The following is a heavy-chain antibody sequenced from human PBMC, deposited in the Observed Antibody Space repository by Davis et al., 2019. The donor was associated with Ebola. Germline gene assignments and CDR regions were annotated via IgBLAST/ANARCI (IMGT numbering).Heavy chain of an antibody. CDR2: IKQDGSEK. Sequence: GESLKISCAASGFTFSSYWMSWVRQAPGKGLEWVANIKQDGSEKYYVDSVKGRFTISRDNAKNSLYLQMNSLRAEDTAVYYCARDSGTAVLEWLLSEKLDYWGQGTLVTVSS. CDR3: ARDSGTAVLEWLLSEKLDY. CDR1: GFTFSSYW. J-gene: IGHJ4*02. D-gene: IGHD3-3*02. V-gene: IGHV3-7*01.